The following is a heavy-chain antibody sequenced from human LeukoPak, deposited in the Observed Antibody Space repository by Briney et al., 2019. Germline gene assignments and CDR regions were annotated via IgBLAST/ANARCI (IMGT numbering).Heavy chain of an antibody. V-gene: IGHV3-53*01. CDR2: IYSGGST. J-gene: IGHJ4*02. CDR1: GFTVSSNY. CDR3: ARTRSCGYLTFDY. D-gene: IGHD3-22*01. Sequence: PGGSLRLSCAASGFTVSSNYMSWVRQAPGKGLEWVSVIYSGGSTYYADSVKGRFTISRDNTKNSLYLQMNGLRAEDTAVYYCARTRSCGYLTFDYWGQGILVTVSS.